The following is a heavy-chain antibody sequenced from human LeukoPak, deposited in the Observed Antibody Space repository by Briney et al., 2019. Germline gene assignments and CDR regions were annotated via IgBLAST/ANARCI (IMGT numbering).Heavy chain of an antibody. D-gene: IGHD4-23*01. Sequence: PSETLSLTCTVSGDSISSGGYYWSWIRQHPGKGLEWIGYIYHSGSTYYNPSLKSRVTISLDTSKNQFSLNLRSVAAADTAVYYCARDYGGNVDAFDIWGQGTMVTVSS. CDR3: ARDYGGNVDAFDI. CDR1: GDSISSGGYY. V-gene: IGHV4-31*03. CDR2: IYHSGST. J-gene: IGHJ3*02.